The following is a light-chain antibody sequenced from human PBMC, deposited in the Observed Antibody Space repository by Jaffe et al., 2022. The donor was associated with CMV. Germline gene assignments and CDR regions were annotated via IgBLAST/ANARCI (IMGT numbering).Light chain of an antibody. CDR1: QSIGSY. Sequence: DIQMTQSPSSLSASIGDRVSITCRASQSIGSYLNWYKKKPGKAPDLLIYGAVSLQIGVPSRFSGSGSGTDFTLTISSLQPEDFATYYCQQSYTIPFTFGPGTKVDVK. CDR2: GAV. V-gene: IGKV1-39*01. CDR3: QQSYTIPFT. J-gene: IGKJ3*01.